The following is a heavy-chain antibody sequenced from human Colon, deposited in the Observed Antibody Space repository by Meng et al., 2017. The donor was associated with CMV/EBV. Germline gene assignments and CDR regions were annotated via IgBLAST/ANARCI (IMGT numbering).Heavy chain of an antibody. D-gene: IGHD1-26*01. V-gene: IGHV1-2*02. CDR1: GYTFSDYQ. Sequence: HVPLVQSRAEIKKPEASLKVSCKTSGYTFSDYQIHGVRQAPGQGLEWMGWINSNSGATDYAQKFQGRFTMTRDTSITTVYMELSSLRSDDTAVYYCARDPSGSRVPFDYWGQGSLVTVSS. J-gene: IGHJ4*02. CDR3: ARDPSGSRVPFDY. CDR2: INSNSGAT.